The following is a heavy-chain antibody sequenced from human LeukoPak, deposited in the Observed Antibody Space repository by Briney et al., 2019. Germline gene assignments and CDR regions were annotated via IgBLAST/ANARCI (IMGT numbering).Heavy chain of an antibody. CDR1: GGSISSSSYY. J-gene: IGHJ4*02. CDR3: AGYAVAGTNY. V-gene: IGHV4-39*01. Sequence: SETLSLTCTVSGGSISSSSYYWGWIRQPPGKGLEWIVSIYYSGSTYYNPSLKSRVTISVDTSKNQFSLKLSSVTAADTAVYYCAGYAVAGTNYWGQGTLVTVSS. D-gene: IGHD6-19*01. CDR2: IYYSGST.